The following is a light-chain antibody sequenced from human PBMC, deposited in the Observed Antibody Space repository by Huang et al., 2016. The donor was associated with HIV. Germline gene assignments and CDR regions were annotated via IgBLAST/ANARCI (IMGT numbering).Light chain of an antibody. Sequence: IQLTQSPSSLSASVGDRATITCRASPGISSYLAWYQQKPGTAPKLLIYDASTLQSGVPSRFSGSGSGTDFTLTISSLQPEDFATYYCQQLNSYPYTFGQGTKLEIK. CDR2: DAS. J-gene: IGKJ2*01. V-gene: IGKV1-9*01. CDR1: PGISSY. CDR3: QQLNSYPYT.